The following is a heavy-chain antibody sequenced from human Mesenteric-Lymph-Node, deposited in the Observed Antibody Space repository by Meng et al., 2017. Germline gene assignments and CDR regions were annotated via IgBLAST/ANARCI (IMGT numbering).Heavy chain of an antibody. D-gene: IGHD3-22*01. Sequence: ASVKVSCKASGYTFTSYDINWVRQATGQGLEWMGWMNPNSGNTGYAQKFQGRVTMTRNTSISTAYMELTRLTSDDTAVYYCASSPSMIVVETPSLYYFDYWGQGTLVTVSS. V-gene: IGHV1-8*01. J-gene: IGHJ4*02. CDR3: ASSPSMIVVETPSLYYFDY. CDR2: MNPNSGNT. CDR1: GYTFTSYD.